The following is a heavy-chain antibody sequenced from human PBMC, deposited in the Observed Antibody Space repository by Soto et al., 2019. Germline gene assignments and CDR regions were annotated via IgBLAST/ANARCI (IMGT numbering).Heavy chain of an antibody. CDR2: ISRSGSTI. J-gene: IGHJ6*02. CDR3: PRVFCISTSCYDWYYYYGMDV. V-gene: IGHV3-11*01. D-gene: IGHD2-2*01. Sequence: QVQLVESGGGLVKPGGSLRLSCAASGFTFSDYYMSWIRQAPGKGLEWVSYISRSGSTIYNADSVKGRFTISRDNAKNSLYLQMNSLRAQDTAVYYCPRVFCISTSCYDWYYYYGMDVWGQGTTVTVSS. CDR1: GFTFSDYY.